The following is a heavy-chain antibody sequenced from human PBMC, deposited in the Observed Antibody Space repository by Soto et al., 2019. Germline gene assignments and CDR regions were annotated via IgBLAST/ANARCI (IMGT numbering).Heavy chain of an antibody. CDR3: ARDEGGYDILTGYYKAHHFDY. CDR1: GYTFTHFY. J-gene: IGHJ4*02. D-gene: IGHD3-9*01. V-gene: IGHV1-18*01. CDR2: ISPHNFNT. Sequence: ASVKVSCKAPGYTFTHFYITWVRQAPGQGLEWMGAISPHNFNTNYAQKFRGRVTLTTEKSTNTVYMDLRRLTSDDTAVYYCARDEGGYDILTGYYKAHHFDYWGQGVPVTVSS.